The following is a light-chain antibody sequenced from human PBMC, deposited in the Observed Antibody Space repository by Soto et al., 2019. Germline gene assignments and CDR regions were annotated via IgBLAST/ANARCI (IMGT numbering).Light chain of an antibody. CDR2: EGT. Sequence: QSALAQPASVSGSPGQSITISCTGSSSDVGSYKFVSWFQQNPGKAPKLIIYEGTKRPSGVSDRFSGSKSGYTASLTISGLQAEDEADYYCSSYTSSSTVVFGGGTKLTVL. J-gene: IGLJ2*01. CDR3: SSYTSSSTVV. V-gene: IGLV2-14*02. CDR1: SSDVGSYKF.